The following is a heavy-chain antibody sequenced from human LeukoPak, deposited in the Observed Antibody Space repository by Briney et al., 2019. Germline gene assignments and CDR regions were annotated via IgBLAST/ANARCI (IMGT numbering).Heavy chain of an antibody. CDR2: ISWNSGSI. J-gene: IGHJ3*02. CDR1: GFTFDDYA. V-gene: IGHV3-9*01. D-gene: IGHD3-10*01. Sequence: GGPLRLSCAASGFTFDDYAMHWVRQAPGKGLEWVSGISWNSGSIGYADSVKGRFTISRDNAKNSLYLQMNSLRAEDTALYYCAKDFWLGAFDIWGQGTMVTVSS. CDR3: AKDFWLGAFDI.